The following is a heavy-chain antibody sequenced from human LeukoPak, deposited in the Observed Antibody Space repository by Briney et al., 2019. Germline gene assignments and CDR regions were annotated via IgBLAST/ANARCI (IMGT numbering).Heavy chain of an antibody. J-gene: IGHJ3*02. V-gene: IGHV4-31*03. Sequence: SSETLSLTCTVSGGSISSGDYYWSWIRQHPGKGLEWIGYIYYSGRTYYNPSLKSRVTISVDTSKNQFSLKLSSVTAADTAVYYCARRTYYGSGSYSSPNHGAFDIWGQGTMVTVSS. CDR1: GGSISSGDYY. CDR3: ARRTYYGSGSYSSPNHGAFDI. CDR2: IYYSGRT. D-gene: IGHD3-10*01.